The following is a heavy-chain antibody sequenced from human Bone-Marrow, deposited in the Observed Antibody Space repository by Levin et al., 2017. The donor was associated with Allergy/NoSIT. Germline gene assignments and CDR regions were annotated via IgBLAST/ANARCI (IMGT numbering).Heavy chain of an antibody. CDR1: GFTFTTYA. J-gene: IGHJ4*02. CDR3: AKDDLAYITTWGEAFDY. D-gene: IGHD3-16*01. V-gene: IGHV3-30*18. Sequence: GGSLRLSCVASGFTFTTYAMHWVRQAPGKGLEWVAVVSYDGAETKYADSVEGRFTISRDNSKNTVYLQMNSLRPEDTAKYYCAKDDLAYITTWGEAFDYWGQGTLVTVSS. CDR2: VSYDGAET.